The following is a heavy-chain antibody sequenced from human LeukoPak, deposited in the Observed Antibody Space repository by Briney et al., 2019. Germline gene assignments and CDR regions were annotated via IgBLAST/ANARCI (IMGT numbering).Heavy chain of an antibody. D-gene: IGHD3-16*01. Sequence: ASVKVACKTSGYRFTDDYIYWVRQAPGQGLEWMGWINPDTDFTNYAPKFRGRVIMTRDTSISTAYMEVRRLTFDDTAIYYCAPTSEAYTSNWSVWGQGTLVTVSP. V-gene: IGHV1-2*02. CDR2: INPDTDFT. J-gene: IGHJ4*02. CDR3: APTSEAYTSNWSV. CDR1: GYRFTDDY.